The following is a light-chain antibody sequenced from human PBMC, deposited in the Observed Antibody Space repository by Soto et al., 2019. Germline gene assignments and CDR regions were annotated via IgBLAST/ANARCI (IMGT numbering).Light chain of an antibody. CDR1: QSISSW. V-gene: IGKV1-5*01. CDR3: QQYNSYSVT. CDR2: DAS. Sequence: DIQMTQSPSTLSASVVDRVTLTCRASQSISSWLAWYQQKPGKAPKLLIYDASSLESGVPSRFSGSGSGTEFTLTISSLQPDDFATYYCQQYNSYSVTFGQGTKVDI. J-gene: IGKJ1*01.